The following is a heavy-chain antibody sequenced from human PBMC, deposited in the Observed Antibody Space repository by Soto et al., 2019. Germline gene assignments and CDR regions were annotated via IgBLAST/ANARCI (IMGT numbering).Heavy chain of an antibody. J-gene: IGHJ4*02. Sequence: GGSLRLSCTASGFTFSSYAMHWVRQAPGKGLEWVAVISYDGSNKYYADSVKGRFTISRDNSKNTVYLQMNSLRVEDTAVYYCARPYSSGWYGDLDYWGQGTLVTVSS. V-gene: IGHV3-30-3*01. CDR1: GFTFSSYA. CDR3: ARPYSSGWYGDLDY. D-gene: IGHD6-19*01. CDR2: ISYDGSNK.